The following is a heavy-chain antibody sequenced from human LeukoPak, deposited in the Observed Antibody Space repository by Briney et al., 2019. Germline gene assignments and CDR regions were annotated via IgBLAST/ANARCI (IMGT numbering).Heavy chain of an antibody. CDR2: IYYSGST. J-gene: IGHJ4*01. CDR3: TSGGMVSGDF. D-gene: IGHD2-8*01. V-gene: IGHV4-59*01. CDR1: GGXISSYY. Sequence: SETLSLTCTVSGGXISSYYWSWIRQPPGKGLEWIGYIYYSGSTSYNPSLKSRVTISRDTSKNQFSLKLRSVTAADTAVCYCTSGGMVSGDFWGHGTLVTVSS.